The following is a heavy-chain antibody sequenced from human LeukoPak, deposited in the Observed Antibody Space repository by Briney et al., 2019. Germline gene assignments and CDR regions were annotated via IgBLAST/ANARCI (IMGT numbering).Heavy chain of an antibody. J-gene: IGHJ4*02. Sequence: GGSLRLSCAASGFTLSSYWMSWVRQAPGKGLEWVANIKQDGSEKYYVDSVKGRFTISRDNAKNSLYLQMNSLRAEDTAVYYCARDQVVIDYWGQGTLVTVSS. CDR3: ARDQVVIDY. CDR1: GFTLSSYW. V-gene: IGHV3-7*01. CDR2: IKQDGSEK. D-gene: IGHD2-2*01.